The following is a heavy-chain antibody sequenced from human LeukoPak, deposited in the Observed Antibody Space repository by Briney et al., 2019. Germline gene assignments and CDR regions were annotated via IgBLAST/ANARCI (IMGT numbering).Heavy chain of an antibody. J-gene: IGHJ4*02. V-gene: IGHV3-74*01. CDR3: ARDSSGSSFGY. Sequence: GGSLRLSCAASGFTFSSYWMHWVRQAPGEGLVWVSHIHSDGSATDYADSVKGRFTISRDNAKNTLYLQMNSLRAEDTAVYYCARDSSGSSFGYWGQGALVTVSS. CDR2: IHSDGSAT. D-gene: IGHD6-19*01. CDR1: GFTFSSYW.